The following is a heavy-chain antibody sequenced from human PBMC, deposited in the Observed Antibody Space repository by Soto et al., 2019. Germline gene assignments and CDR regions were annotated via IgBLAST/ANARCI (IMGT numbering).Heavy chain of an antibody. J-gene: IGHJ4*02. CDR3: AKDPHGDYIGAFDD. CDR2: ISRSSSVI. D-gene: IGHD4-17*01. Sequence: EVQLLESGGDLVQPGGSLRLSCAASGFAFSNYAVTWVRQAPGKGLEWVSSISRSSSVIYYADSVRGRFFISRDNSKSMLYLPMNSLRAEDTARYYCAKDPHGDYIGAFDDWGQGTLVTVSS. V-gene: IGHV3-23*01. CDR1: GFAFSNYA.